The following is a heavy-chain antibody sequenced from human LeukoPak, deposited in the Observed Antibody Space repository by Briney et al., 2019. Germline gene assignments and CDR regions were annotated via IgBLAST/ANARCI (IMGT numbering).Heavy chain of an antibody. Sequence: PGGSLRLSCTVSGFTVSTNSMSWVRQAPGKGLEWVSFIYSGNTHYSDSVKGRFTISRDNSKNTLYLQMNSLRAEDTAVYCARRAGAYSHPYDYWGQGTLVTVSS. CDR1: GFTVSTNS. V-gene: IGHV3-53*01. CDR3: ARRAGAYSHPYDY. CDR2: IYSGNT. D-gene: IGHD4/OR15-4a*01. J-gene: IGHJ4*02.